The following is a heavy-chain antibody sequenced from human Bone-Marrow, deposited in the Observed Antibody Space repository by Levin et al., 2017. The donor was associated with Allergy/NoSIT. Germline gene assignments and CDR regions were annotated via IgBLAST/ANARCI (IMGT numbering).Heavy chain of an antibody. CDR2: VYYNGNT. CDR1: DGSMNDYF. J-gene: IGHJ6*03. D-gene: IGHD3-3*01. V-gene: IGHV4-59*01. CDR3: ARGDDFIQGGMDV. Sequence: PSETLSLTCTVFDGSMNDYFWNWLRQPPGKGLEWIVYVYYNGNTNYNPSLKSRITISVDTSRAQFSLKMSSVTTAAPAVYYCARGDDFIQGGMDVWGIGTTVTVSS.